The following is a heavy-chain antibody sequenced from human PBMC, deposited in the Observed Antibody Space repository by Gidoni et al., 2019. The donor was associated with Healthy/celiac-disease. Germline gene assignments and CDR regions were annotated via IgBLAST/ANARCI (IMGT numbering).Heavy chain of an antibody. J-gene: IGHJ4*02. CDR3: ATHGIAAAGPFDY. V-gene: IGHV3-7*02. CDR2: IKQDGSEK. D-gene: IGHD6-13*01. CDR1: GFTFSSYW. Sequence: EVQLVESGGGLVQPGGSLRLSCAASGFTFSSYWMSWVRQAPGKGLEWVANIKQDGSEKYYVDSVKGRFTISRDNAKNSLYLQMNSLRAEDTAVYYCATHGIAAAGPFDYWGQGTLVTVSS.